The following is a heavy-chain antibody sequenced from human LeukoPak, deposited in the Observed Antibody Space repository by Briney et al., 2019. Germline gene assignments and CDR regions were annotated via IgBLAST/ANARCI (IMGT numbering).Heavy chain of an antibody. J-gene: IGHJ4*02. V-gene: IGHV1-18*01. D-gene: IGHD3-9*01. CDR2: ISAYNGNT. Sequence: ASLKVSCKASGYTLTSYGISWVRQAPGQGLEWMGWISAYNGNTNYAQKLQGRVTMNTDTSTSTAYMELRSLRSDDTAVYYCARELDYDILTGYPYNADYWGQGTLVTVSS. CDR3: ARELDYDILTGYPYNADY. CDR1: GYTLTSYG.